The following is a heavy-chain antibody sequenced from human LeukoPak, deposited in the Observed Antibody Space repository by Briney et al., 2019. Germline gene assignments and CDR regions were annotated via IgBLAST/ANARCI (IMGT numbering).Heavy chain of an antibody. CDR2: IWYDGSNK. CDR1: GFIFSTYS. J-gene: IGHJ4*02. D-gene: IGHD1-1*01. CDR3: ARDDRTSGSFDY. Sequence: GGSLRLSCEASGFIFSTYSMSWVRQAPGKGLEWVAVIWYDGSNKYYADSVKGRFTISRDNSKNTLYLQMNSLRAEDTAVYYCARDDRTSGSFDYWGQGTLVTVSS. V-gene: IGHV3-33*08.